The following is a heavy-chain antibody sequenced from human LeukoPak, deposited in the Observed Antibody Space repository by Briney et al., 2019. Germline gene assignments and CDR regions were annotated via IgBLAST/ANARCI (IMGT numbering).Heavy chain of an antibody. J-gene: IGHJ4*02. Sequence: SETLSLTCSVSGGSVRSSTYYWGWIRQPPGKGLEWVGHIYYSGGSFYNPSLRSRVTISGDASKNQFSLKLNSVTDADTAVYYCARGPGGTTDSFDYWGQGTLVAVSS. V-gene: IGHV4-39*07. CDR3: ARGPGGTTDSFDY. CDR1: GGSVRSSTYY. CDR2: IYYSGGS. D-gene: IGHD1-1*01.